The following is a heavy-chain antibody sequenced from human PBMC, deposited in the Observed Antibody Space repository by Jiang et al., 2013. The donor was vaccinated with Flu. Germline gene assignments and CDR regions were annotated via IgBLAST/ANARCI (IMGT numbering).Heavy chain of an antibody. J-gene: IGHJ4*02. D-gene: IGHD5-18*01. Sequence: CGAEVKKPGESLKISCKGSGYSFTSYWIGWVRQMPGKGLEWMGIIYPGDSDTRYSPSFQGQVTISADKSISTAYLQWSSLKASDAAMYYCARLLRGQLWLESEYYFDYWGQGTLVTVSS. CDR1: GYSFTSYW. V-gene: IGHV5-51*01. CDR2: IYPGDSDT. CDR3: ARLLRGQLWLESEYYFDY.